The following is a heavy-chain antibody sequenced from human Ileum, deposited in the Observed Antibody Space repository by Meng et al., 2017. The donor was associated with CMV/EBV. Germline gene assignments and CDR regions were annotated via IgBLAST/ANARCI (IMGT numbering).Heavy chain of an antibody. CDR2: IYRGDDK. V-gene: IGHV2-5*02. D-gene: IGHD1-26*01. CDR1: GFSPSTSGEG. Sequence: QVTLKESGPTLVKPTQTLPLTCTFSGFSPSTSGEGVGWIRQSPGKALEWLALIYRGDDKRYSPSLNSRLTIAKDTSKNEVVLTMTNMGPLDAGTYYCAHFVGGYYPSRPDYWGQGTLVTVSS. J-gene: IGHJ4*02. CDR3: AHFVGGYYPSRPDY.